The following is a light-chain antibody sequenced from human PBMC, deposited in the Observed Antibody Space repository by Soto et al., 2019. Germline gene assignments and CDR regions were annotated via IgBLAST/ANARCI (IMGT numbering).Light chain of an antibody. V-gene: IGLV2-11*01. CDR3: CSYAGSYTV. CDR2: DVS. J-gene: IGLJ3*02. CDR1: SSDVGGYNY. Sequence: QLVLTQPRSVSGSPGQSVTISCTGTSSDVGGYNYVSWYQQHPGKAPKLMIYDVSKRPSGVPDRFSGSKSGNTASLTISGLQAEDEADYYCCSYAGSYTVFGGGTK.